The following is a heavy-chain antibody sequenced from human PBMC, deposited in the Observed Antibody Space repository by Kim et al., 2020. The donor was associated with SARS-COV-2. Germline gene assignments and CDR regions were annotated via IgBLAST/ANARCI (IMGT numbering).Heavy chain of an antibody. CDR1: GITFSRSG. CDR3: ARDRAGTDIDH. D-gene: IGHD1-1*01. CDR2: ISYDETNK. J-gene: IGHJ4*02. Sequence: GGSLRLSCAASGITFSRSGMHWVRQAPGKGLDWVAFISYDETNKEYTDAVKGRFTISRDNSKNTLYLQMNTLRGEDSAVYYCARDRAGTDIDHWGRGALVTVSS. V-gene: IGHV3-30*03.